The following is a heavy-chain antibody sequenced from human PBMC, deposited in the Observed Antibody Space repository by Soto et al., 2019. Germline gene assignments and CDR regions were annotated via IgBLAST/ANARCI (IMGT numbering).Heavy chain of an antibody. CDR3: ANAHSFAELTPFNY. CDR2: ISGSGGTT. CDR1: GFTFYSYA. J-gene: IGHJ4*02. Sequence: EVQLLESGGGLVQPGGSLRLSCAASGFTFYSYAMTWVRQAPGKGLEWVSSISGSGGTTYYADSVKGRFTISRDSSKNTLYLQMNSMRTEETAVYYCANAHSFAELTPFNYWGQGSLVTVSS. V-gene: IGHV3-23*01. D-gene: IGHD1-7*01.